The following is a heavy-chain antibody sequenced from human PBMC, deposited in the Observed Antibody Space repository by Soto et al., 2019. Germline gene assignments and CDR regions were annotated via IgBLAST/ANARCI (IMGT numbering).Heavy chain of an antibody. V-gene: IGHV4-34*01. CDR2: INHSGST. Sequence: SETLSLTCAVYGGSFSGYYWSWIRQPPGKGLEWIGEINHSGSTNYNPSLKSRVTISVDTSKNQFSLKLSSVTAADTAVYYCARIWAVREGLNYWFDPWGQGTLVTVSS. D-gene: IGHD3-10*01. J-gene: IGHJ5*02. CDR3: ARIWAVREGLNYWFDP. CDR1: GGSFSGYY.